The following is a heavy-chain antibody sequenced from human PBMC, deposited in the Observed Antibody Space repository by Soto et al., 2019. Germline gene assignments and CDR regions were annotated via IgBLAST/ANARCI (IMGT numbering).Heavy chain of an antibody. Sequence: GASVKVSCKASGYTFTGYYMHWVRQAPGQGLEWMGWINPNSGGTNYAQKFQGRVTMTRDTSISTAYMELSRLRSDDTAVYYCARDYGYYDFWSGYSSTLIDYWGQGTLVTVS. J-gene: IGHJ4*02. CDR1: GYTFTGYY. CDR2: INPNSGGT. V-gene: IGHV1-2*02. D-gene: IGHD3-3*01. CDR3: ARDYGYYDFWSGYSSTLIDY.